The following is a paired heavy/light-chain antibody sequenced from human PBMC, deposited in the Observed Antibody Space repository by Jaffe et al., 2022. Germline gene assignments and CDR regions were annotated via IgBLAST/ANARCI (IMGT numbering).Heavy chain of an antibody. D-gene: IGHD5-12*01. CDR2: VYHTGSA. CDR3: ARDSGYDYRADWWFDP. J-gene: IGHJ5*02. V-gene: IGHV4-38-2*02. CDR1: GYSISSGYY. Sequence: QVQLQESGPGLVKPSETLSLSCAVSGYSISSGYYWGWIRQPPGKGLEWIGNVYHTGSAYYNPSLRSRVSMSVDASMNQFSLKLSSVTAADTAVYFCARDSGYDYRADWWFDPWGQGTLVTVSS.
Light chain of an antibody. V-gene: IGLV2-23*01. CDR2: EGT. CDR1: SSDVGSYNL. CDR3: CSYAGTGTYVV. J-gene: IGLJ2*01. Sequence: QSALTQPASVSGSPGQSITISCTGSSSDVGSYNLVSWYQQHPGKAPKLIIYEGTKRPSGVSNRFSGSKSGNTASLTISGLQAEDEADYHCCSYAGTGTYVVFGGGTKLTVL.